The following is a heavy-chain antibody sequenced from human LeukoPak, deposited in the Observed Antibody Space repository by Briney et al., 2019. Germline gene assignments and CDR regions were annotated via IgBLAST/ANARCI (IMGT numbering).Heavy chain of an antibody. D-gene: IGHD6-19*01. CDR3: ARQRSSGWSQDF. CDR1: GFTFSGHG. Sequence: PGGSLRLSCAASGFTFSGHGMHWVRQTPGKGLEWVAVIWYDGSNKYYADSVKGRFTIPRDNSKNTLYLQMNSLRAEDTAVYYCARQRSSGWSQDFWGQGTLVTVSS. CDR2: IWYDGSNK. J-gene: IGHJ4*02. V-gene: IGHV3-33*03.